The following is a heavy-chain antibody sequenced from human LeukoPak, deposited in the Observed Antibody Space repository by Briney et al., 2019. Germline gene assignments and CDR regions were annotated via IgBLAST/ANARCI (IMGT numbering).Heavy chain of an antibody. CDR2: ISGSGGTT. CDR3: VKDLGSGRNPDAFDI. J-gene: IGHJ3*02. V-gene: IGHV3-23*01. Sequence: PGGSLRLSCAASGFTFTSYAMRFSNYVMRWVRQAPGKGLEWVSGISGSGGTTYYADSVKGRFTISRDNSKNTLYLQLNSLRPEDTAVYYCVKDLGSGRNPDAFDIWGQGIMVTVSS. D-gene: IGHD1-26*01. CDR1: GFTFTSYA.